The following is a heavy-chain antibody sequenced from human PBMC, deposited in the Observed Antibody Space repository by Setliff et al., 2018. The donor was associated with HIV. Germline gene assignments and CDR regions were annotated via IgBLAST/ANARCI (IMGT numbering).Heavy chain of an antibody. CDR3: ARDISTYYYDSSGPFDY. V-gene: IGHV1-2*04. Sequence: SGYTFTGYYMHWVRQAPGQGLEWMGWINPNSGGTNYAQKFQGWVTMTRDTSISTAYMELSRLRSDDTAVYYCARDISTYYYDSSGPFDYWGQGTLVT. J-gene: IGHJ4*02. CDR2: INPNSGGT. CDR1: GYTFTGYY. D-gene: IGHD3-22*01.